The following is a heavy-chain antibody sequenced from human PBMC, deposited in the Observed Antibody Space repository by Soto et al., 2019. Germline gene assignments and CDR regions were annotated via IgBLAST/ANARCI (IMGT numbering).Heavy chain of an antibody. J-gene: IGHJ4*02. V-gene: IGHV3-30*18. CDR2: ISSDGKSE. CDR3: AKTITTYSGDSRGRGALVDY. D-gene: IGHD3-22*01. Sequence: QVQLVESGGGVVQPGRSLRLSCAASGFTFSTYGMHWVRQPPGNGLEWVAVISSDGKSEHYADPVKGRFSISRDNSKNTLSLQMNILRVEETAVYYCAKTITTYSGDSRGRGALVDYWGQGTLVTVSS. CDR1: GFTFSTYG.